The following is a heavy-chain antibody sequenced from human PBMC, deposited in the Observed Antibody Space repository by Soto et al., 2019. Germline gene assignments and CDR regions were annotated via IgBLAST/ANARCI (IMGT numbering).Heavy chain of an antibody. CDR2: IWYDGSNK. V-gene: IGHV3-33*08. CDR3: GRGDCTGAYCYSWPFNYGVDV. J-gene: IGHJ6*02. CDR1: GFTFNTYG. Sequence: QVQLVESGGGVVQPGGSLRLSCTTSGFTFNTYGMYWVRQAPGKGLEWVAIIWYDGSNKYYGDSVKGRFTISRDTSKNTLYLQMNSLGAEDTALYYCGRGDCTGAYCYSWPFNYGVDVWGQGTTLTVSS. D-gene: IGHD2-15*01.